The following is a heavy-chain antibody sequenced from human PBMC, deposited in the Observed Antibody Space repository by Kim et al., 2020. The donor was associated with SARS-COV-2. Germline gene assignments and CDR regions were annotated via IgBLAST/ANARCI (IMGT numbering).Heavy chain of an antibody. D-gene: IGHD3-10*01. V-gene: IGHV4-31*02. CDR3: ARDQGYGSGSYNWYFDL. Sequence: LKGRVTITVDTSKNQFSRKLSSVTAADTAVYYCARDQGYGSGSYNWYFDLWGRGTLVTVSS. J-gene: IGHJ2*01.